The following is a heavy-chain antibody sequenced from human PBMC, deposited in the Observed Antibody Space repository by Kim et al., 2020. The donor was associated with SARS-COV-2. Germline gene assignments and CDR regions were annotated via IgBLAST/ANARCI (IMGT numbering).Heavy chain of an antibody. V-gene: IGHV3-30*18. D-gene: IGHD6-19*01. CDR2: ISYDGSNK. CDR1: GFTFSSYG. J-gene: IGHJ4*02. Sequence: GGSLRLSCAGSGFTFSSYGMHWVRQAPGKGLEWVAVISYDGSNKYYADSVKGRFTISRDNSKNTLYLQMNSLRAEDTAVYYWAKGRIAVAGTPMNYWGQG. CDR3: AKGRIAVAGTPMNY.